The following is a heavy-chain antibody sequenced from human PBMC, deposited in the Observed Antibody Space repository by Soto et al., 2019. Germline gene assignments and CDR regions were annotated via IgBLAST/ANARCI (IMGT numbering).Heavy chain of an antibody. Sequence: GGSLRLSWAASGFTFSSYIMNWVRQAPGKGLEWVSSISSSSSYIYYADSVKGRFTISRDNAKNSLYLQMNSLRAEDTAVYYCARAPYSNYYYGMDVWGQGTTVTVSS. D-gene: IGHD4-4*01. V-gene: IGHV3-21*01. CDR3: ARAPYSNYYYGMDV. CDR2: ISSSSSYI. J-gene: IGHJ6*02. CDR1: GFTFSSYI.